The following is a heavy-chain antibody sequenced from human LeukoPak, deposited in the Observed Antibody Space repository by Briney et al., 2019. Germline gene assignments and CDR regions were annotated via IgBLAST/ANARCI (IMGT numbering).Heavy chain of an antibody. Sequence: PSETLSLTCTVSGGSISSGGYYWSWIRQHPGKGLEWIGDIYYSGSTYYNPSLKSRVTISVDTSKNQFSLKLSSVTAADTAVYYCARLREYDFWSGYYLDYGMDVWGQGTTVSVSS. CDR3: ARLREYDFWSGYYLDYGMDV. D-gene: IGHD3-3*01. V-gene: IGHV4-31*03. J-gene: IGHJ6*02. CDR2: IYYSGST. CDR1: GGSISSGGYY.